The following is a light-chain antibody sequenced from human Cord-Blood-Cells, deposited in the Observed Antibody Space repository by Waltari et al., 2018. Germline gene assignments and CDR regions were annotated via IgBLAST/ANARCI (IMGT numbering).Light chain of an antibody. Sequence: DIQMTQSPSSLSASVGDRVTITCRASQSISSYLNWYQQKPGKAPKLLIYAASSLQSRVPSRFSGGGSGTDFTLTISSLQPEDFATYYCQQSYSTPWTFGQGTKVEIK. CDR1: QSISSY. CDR3: QQSYSTPWT. CDR2: AAS. V-gene: IGKV1-39*01. J-gene: IGKJ1*01.